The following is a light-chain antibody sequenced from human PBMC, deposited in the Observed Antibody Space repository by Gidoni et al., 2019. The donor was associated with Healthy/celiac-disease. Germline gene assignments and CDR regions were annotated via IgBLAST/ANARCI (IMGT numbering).Light chain of an antibody. CDR2: DAS. V-gene: IGKV1-33*01. CDR3: QQYDNLLLT. Sequence: DIEMTQSPSSLSASVGDRVTITCQASQDISNYVNWYQQKPGKAPKLLIYDASNLETGVPSRFSGSGSGTDFTFTISSLQPEDIATYYCQQYDNLLLTFGGXTKVEIK. J-gene: IGKJ4*01. CDR1: QDISNY.